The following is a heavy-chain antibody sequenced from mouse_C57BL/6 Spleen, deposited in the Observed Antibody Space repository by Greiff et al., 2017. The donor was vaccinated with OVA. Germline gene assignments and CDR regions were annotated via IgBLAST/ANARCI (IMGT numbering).Heavy chain of an antibody. Sequence: QVQLKQSGAELVRPGASVTLSCKASGYTFTDYEMHWVKQTPVHGLEWIGAIDPETGGTAYNQKFKGKAILTADKSSSTAYMELRSLTSEDSAVYYYTRGGGYYCDYGGQGTTLTVSS. CDR1: GYTFTDYE. CDR3: TRGGGYYCDY. V-gene: IGHV1-15*01. J-gene: IGHJ2*01. CDR2: IDPETGGT.